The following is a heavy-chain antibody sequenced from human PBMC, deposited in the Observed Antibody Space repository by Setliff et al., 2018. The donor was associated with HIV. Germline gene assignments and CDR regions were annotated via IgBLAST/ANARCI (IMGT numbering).Heavy chain of an antibody. V-gene: IGHV3-74*01. CDR1: GFTFDRYW. Sequence: GGSLRLSCAASGFTFDRYWMHWVRQAPGKGLVWVSRVNSGGSSKTYADSVKDRFTISRDNAKNTLYLQMNSLRAEDTGVYYCHSGYDTEEQSYFDYWGQGTLVTVSS. J-gene: IGHJ4*02. CDR3: HSGYDTEEQSYFDY. D-gene: IGHD5-12*01. CDR2: VNSGGSSK.